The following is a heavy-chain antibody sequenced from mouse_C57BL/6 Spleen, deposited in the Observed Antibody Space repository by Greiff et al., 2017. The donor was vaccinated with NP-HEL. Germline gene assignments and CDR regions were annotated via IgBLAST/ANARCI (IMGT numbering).Heavy chain of an antibody. J-gene: IGHJ4*01. CDR1: GYSFTGYY. D-gene: IGHD2-3*01. V-gene: IGHV1-42*01. CDR2: INPSTGGT. CDR3: ARRGLLLAMDY. Sequence: VQLQQSGPELVKPGASVKISCKASGYSFTGYYMNWVKQSPEKSLEWIGEINPSTGGTTYNQKFKAKATLTVDKSSSTAYMQLKSLTSEDSAVYYCARRGLLLAMDYWGQGTSVTVSS.